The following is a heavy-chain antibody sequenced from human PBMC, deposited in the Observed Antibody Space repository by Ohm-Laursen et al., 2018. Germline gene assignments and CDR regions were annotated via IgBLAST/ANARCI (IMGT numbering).Heavy chain of an antibody. Sequence: GSLRLSCAASGFTFSDYYMSWIRQAPGKGLEWVSYISSSGSTIYYADSVKGRFTISRDNAKNSLYLQMNSLRAEDTAVYYCARDLCSSTSCYGVYGMDVWGQGTTVTVSS. CDR3: ARDLCSSTSCYGVYGMDV. CDR2: ISSSGSTI. D-gene: IGHD2-2*01. V-gene: IGHV3-11*01. CDR1: GFTFSDYY. J-gene: IGHJ6*02.